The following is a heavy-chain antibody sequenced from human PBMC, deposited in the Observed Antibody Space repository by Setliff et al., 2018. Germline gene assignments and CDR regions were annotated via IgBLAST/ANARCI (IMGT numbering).Heavy chain of an antibody. J-gene: IGHJ4*02. V-gene: IGHV1-18*01. D-gene: IGHD3-9*01. Sequence: GSVKVSCKTSGYNFITTGISWVRQAPGQGPEWMGCISPFNGNTNYAQKFQDRVTMTTDTSTATVYMELKNLRSDDTAVYYCARSSGPRVVLAADFDYWGQGTLVTVSS. CDR1: GYNFITTG. CDR2: ISPFNGNT. CDR3: ARSSGPRVVLAADFDY.